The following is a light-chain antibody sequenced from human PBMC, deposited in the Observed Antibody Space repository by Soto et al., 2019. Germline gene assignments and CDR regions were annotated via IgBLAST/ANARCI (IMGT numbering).Light chain of an antibody. J-gene: IGKJ3*01. CDR2: AAS. Sequence: DIQMTQSPSSVSASIGDRVTITCRASQIIGSWLAWYQQKPGIAPTLLIYAASSLQSGVPSRFSGSVSGSDFTLPITSLKAEDSATYYCPQANSFPFTFGPGTKVDIK. CDR1: QIIGSW. V-gene: IGKV1-12*02. CDR3: PQANSFPFT.